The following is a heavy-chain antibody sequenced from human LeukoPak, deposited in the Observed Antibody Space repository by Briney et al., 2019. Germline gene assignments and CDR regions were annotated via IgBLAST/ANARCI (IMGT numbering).Heavy chain of an antibody. V-gene: IGHV3-74*01. Sequence: PGGSLRLSCAASGFTFSSYWMHWVRQAPGKGLLWVARINTDGKATTYADSVKGRFTISRDNAKNSLYLQMNSLRAEDTAVYYCARGIYSGYDYGDSSSWYLDYWGQGTLVTVSS. CDR3: ARGIYSGYDYGDSSSWYLDY. CDR1: GFTFSSYW. CDR2: INTDGKAT. J-gene: IGHJ4*02. D-gene: IGHD5-12*01.